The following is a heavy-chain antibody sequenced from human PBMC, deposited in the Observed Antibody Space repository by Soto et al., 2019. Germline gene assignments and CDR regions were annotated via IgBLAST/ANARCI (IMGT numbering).Heavy chain of an antibody. CDR2: IFYLGSS. CDR3: ARHSLALRKNNWFDP. V-gene: IGHV4-39*01. D-gene: IGHD3-3*02. Sequence: SETLSLTCTVSGDSIISSDFYWGWVRQPPGKGLEWIGSIFYLGSSYYNPSLKSRVTMSVDTSKNQLSLRLRSVTAADTALYFCARHSLALRKNNWFDPWGQGIMVTAPQ. J-gene: IGHJ5*02. CDR1: GDSIISSDFY.